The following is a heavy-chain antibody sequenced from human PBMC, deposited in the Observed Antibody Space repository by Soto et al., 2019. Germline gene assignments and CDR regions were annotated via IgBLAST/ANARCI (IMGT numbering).Heavy chain of an antibody. CDR1: CGSISSYS. Sequence: SDTLSHLSTISCGSISSYSWSWIRQPPGKGLEWIGYIFYSGSTNYNPSLKSRVTISVDTSKNQLSLRLSSVTAADTAVYYCGRQPGHCGSTTCFGYYSVDVWGQGTTVT. D-gene: IGHD2-2*01. CDR2: IFYSGST. CDR3: GRQPGHCGSTTCFGYYSVDV. J-gene: IGHJ6*02. V-gene: IGHV4-59*08.